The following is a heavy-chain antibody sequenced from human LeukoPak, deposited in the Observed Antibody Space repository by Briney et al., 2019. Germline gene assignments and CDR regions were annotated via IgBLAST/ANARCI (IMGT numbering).Heavy chain of an antibody. CDR1: GYTYTSYH. CDR3: ARLSYCSSISCYSDY. D-gene: IGHD2-2*01. V-gene: IGHV1-46*01. CDR2: INPSGGST. Sequence: ASVTVSCKASGYTYTSYHMHWVRQAPGQGLEWMGIINPSGGSTSYAQKFQGRVTMTRDTSTSTVYMELSSLRSEDTAVYYCARLSYCSSISCYSDYWGQGTLVTVSS. J-gene: IGHJ4*02.